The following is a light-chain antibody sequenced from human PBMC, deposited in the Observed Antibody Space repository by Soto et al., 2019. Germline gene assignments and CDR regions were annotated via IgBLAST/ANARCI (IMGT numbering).Light chain of an antibody. CDR2: SAS. V-gene: IGKV3-15*01. Sequence: EIVMTQSPATLSVSPGESATLSCRASQSIRSNLAWYQQKPGQAPRLLIYSASIRASGTPARFVGTGSGTEFTLSINSLQSEDFAVYFCQQYDNWPPLTFGGGTKVDIK. CDR3: QQYDNWPPLT. J-gene: IGKJ4*02. CDR1: QSIRSN.